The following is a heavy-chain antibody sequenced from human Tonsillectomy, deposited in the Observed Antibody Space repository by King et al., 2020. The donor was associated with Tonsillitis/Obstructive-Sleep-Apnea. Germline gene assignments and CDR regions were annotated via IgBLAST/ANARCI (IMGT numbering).Heavy chain of an antibody. D-gene: IGHD2/OR15-2a*01. J-gene: IGHJ6*03. CDR1: GFTFSEYG. Sequence: VQLVESGGGVVQPGRSLRLSCAASGFTFSEYGMYWVRQAPGKGLDWVSAISRDGSCKFYSDSVRGRFAISRDNSKSTLYLQLNSVTAGDTALYYCARERRMKYYMDVWGKGTTVTVSS. V-gene: IGHV3-30*03. CDR2: ISRDGSCK. CDR3: ARERRMKYYMDV.